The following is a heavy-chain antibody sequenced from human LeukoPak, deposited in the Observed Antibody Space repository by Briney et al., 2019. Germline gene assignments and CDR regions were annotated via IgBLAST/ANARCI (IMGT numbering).Heavy chain of an antibody. CDR3: AKRGGFDSSGYYQPPEDF. D-gene: IGHD3-22*01. CDR2: ISSTSSYI. V-gene: IGHV3-21*04. CDR1: GFTFSSYD. Sequence: GGSLRLSCAVSGFTFSSYDMNWVRQAPGKGLDWVSSISSTSSYIYYADSVKGRFTISRDDAKNTIYLQMNDLRAEDTALYYCAKRGGFDSSGYYQPPEDFWGQGTRVTVSS. J-gene: IGHJ4*02.